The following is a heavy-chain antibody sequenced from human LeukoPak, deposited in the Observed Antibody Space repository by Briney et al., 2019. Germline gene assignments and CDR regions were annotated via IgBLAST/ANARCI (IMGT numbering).Heavy chain of an antibody. V-gene: IGHV4-59*01. CDR1: GGSISSYY. Sequence: SETLSLTCTVSGGSISSYYWSWIRQPPGKGLEWVGYIYYDGSGNYNPSLKRRITISVDTSKNQFSLNLNSVTAADTAVYYCAMDSSSYYPLHDGFDIWGQGTMVTVSS. J-gene: IGHJ3*02. D-gene: IGHD3-22*01. CDR3: AMDSSSYYPLHDGFDI. CDR2: IYYDGSG.